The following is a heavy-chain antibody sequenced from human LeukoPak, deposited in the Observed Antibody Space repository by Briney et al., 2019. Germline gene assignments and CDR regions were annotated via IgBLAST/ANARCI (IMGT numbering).Heavy chain of an antibody. CDR3: GRDLGRTDKDPVLLGY. CDR2: IIPISGTT. Sequence: ASVKVSCKSSGGTFSNYAISWVRQAPGQGLEWMGGIIPISGTTNYAQKFQDRVTITADKSTSTAYMELSSLISEDTAVYYCGRDLGRTDKDPVLLGYWGQGTLVIVSS. D-gene: IGHD1-26*01. CDR1: GGTFSNYA. J-gene: IGHJ4*02. V-gene: IGHV1-69*06.